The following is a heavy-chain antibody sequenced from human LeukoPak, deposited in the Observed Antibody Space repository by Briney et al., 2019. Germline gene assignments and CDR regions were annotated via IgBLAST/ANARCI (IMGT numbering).Heavy chain of an antibody. Sequence: SETLSLTCTVSGDSISSYYWSWIRQPPGKGLEWIGYLYYSGSTNYSPSLKSRVTISIDTSKNQFSLKLSSVTAADTAVYYCASASGYSYGPPHYYFDYWGQGTLVTVSS. D-gene: IGHD5-18*01. CDR3: ASASGYSYGPPHYYFDY. J-gene: IGHJ4*02. V-gene: IGHV4-59*01. CDR1: GDSISSYY. CDR2: LYYSGST.